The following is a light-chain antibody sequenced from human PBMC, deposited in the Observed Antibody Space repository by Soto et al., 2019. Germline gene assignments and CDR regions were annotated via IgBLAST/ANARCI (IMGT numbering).Light chain of an antibody. Sequence: QSALTQPASVSGSPGQSITISCTGTSSDVGSYHYVSWFQQHPGKAPKLIIFEVSDRPSGVSTRFSGSKSGDTASLTISGLQADDEADYYCSSYTSGRDVYVFRGGTKLTVL. J-gene: IGLJ1*01. CDR2: EVS. V-gene: IGLV2-14*01. CDR1: SSDVGSYHY. CDR3: SSYTSGRDVYV.